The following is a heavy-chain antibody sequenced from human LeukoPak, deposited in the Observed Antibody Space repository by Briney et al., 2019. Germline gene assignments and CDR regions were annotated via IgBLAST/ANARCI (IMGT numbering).Heavy chain of an antibody. CDR2: IYTSGST. J-gene: IGHJ4*01. Sequence: PSETLSLTCTVSGGSISSYYWSWIRQPAGKGLEWIGRIYTSGSTNYNPSLKSRVTISVDKSKNQFSLKLSSVTAADTAVYYCARTPSDSSGYYFNFDYCGHGTLVTVSS. CDR1: GGSISSYY. D-gene: IGHD3-22*01. V-gene: IGHV4-4*07. CDR3: ARTPSDSSGYYFNFDY.